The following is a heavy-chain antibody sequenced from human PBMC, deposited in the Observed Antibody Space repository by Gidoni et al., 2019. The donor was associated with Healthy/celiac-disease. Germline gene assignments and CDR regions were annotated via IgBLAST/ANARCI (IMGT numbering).Heavy chain of an antibody. V-gene: IGHV4-34*01. CDR1: GGSFSGYY. D-gene: IGHD5-12*01. J-gene: IGHJ4*02. Sequence: QVQLQQWGAGLLKPSETPSLTCAVYGGSFSGYYWSWIRQPPGKGLEWIGEINHSGSTNYNPSLKSRVTISVDTSKTQFSLKLSSLTAADTAVYYCARRDGMATIPPDYWGQGTLVTVSS. CDR3: ARRDGMATIPPDY. CDR2: INHSGST.